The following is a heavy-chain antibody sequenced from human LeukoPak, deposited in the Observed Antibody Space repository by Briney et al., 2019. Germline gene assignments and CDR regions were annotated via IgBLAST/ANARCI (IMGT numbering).Heavy chain of an antibody. CDR1: GFTFSSYA. J-gene: IGHJ2*01. CDR3: ARIGGTDTHDWYFDV. CDR2: ISGSGGST. Sequence: GGSLRLSCAASGFTFSSYAMSWVRQAPGKGLEWVSAISGSGGSTYYADSVKGRFTISRDNSKNTLYLQINSLRAEDAAVYYCARIGGTDTHDWYFDVWGRRTQVTVSS. D-gene: IGHD3-16*01. V-gene: IGHV3-23*01.